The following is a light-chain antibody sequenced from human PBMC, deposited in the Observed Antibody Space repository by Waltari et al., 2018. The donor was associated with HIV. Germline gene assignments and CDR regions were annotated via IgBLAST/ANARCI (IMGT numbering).Light chain of an antibody. J-gene: IGKJ4*01. CDR1: QSVLYSSNNKDY. V-gene: IGKV4-1*01. Sequence: DIVMTQSPDSLAVSLGERAPINCKSSQSVLYSSNNKDYLAWYQQKPAQPPKLLFYWASTRKSGVPDRFGGSGSGTNFTLTINSLQAEDVAVYYCQEYYSTPVTFGGGTKVEIK. CDR3: QEYYSTPVT. CDR2: WAS.